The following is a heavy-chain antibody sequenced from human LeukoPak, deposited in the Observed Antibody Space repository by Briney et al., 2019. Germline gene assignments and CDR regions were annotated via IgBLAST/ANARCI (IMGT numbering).Heavy chain of an antibody. CDR1: GFTFSSYS. CDR3: ARDSRDSSGWRDFDY. V-gene: IGHV3-21*01. D-gene: IGHD6-19*01. CDR2: ISSSSSYI. J-gene: IGHJ4*02. Sequence: GGSLRLSCAASGFTFSSYSMNWVRQAPGKGLEWVSSISSSSSYIYYADSVKGRFTISRDNAKNSLYLQMNSLRAEDTAVYYCARDSRDSSGWRDFDYWGQGTLVTVSS.